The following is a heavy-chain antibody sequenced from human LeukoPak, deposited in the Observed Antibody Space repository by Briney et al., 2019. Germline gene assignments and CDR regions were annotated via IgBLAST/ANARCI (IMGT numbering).Heavy chain of an antibody. CDR3: ARDRRVTTFRDAFDI. CDR2: IYYCGST. J-gene: IGHJ3*02. V-gene: IGHV4-59*01. D-gene: IGHD2-21*02. CDR1: GHPISSYY. Sequence: SETLSLTCTVSGHPISSYYWSWIPRPPGKVVEWIRYIYYCGSTNYNPSLESRVTISVDTPKHQFSLELSSVTAADTAVYYCARDRRVTTFRDAFDIWGQGTMVTVSS.